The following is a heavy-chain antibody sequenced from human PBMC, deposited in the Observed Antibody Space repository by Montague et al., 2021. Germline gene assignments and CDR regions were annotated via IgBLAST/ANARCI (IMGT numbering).Heavy chain of an antibody. V-gene: IGHV4-31*03. J-gene: IGHJ4*02. D-gene: IGHD3-10*01. CDR2: IFYSGNT. CDR1: GGSISSGGYY. Sequence: TLSLTCTVSGGSISSGGYYWSWIRQLPGKGLEWIGYIFYSGNTYYNPSLKSRVTISVDTSKNQFSLKVSSVTAADTAVYYCARAEDYYGSGSYLGFDYWGQGTLVTVSS. CDR3: ARAEDYYGSGSYLGFDY.